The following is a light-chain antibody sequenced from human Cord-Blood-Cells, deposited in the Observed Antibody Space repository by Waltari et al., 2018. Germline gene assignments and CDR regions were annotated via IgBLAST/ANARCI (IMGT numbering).Light chain of an antibody. Sequence: SYELTQSPSVSVSPGQTARITCSGDALPKQYAYWYQQKPGQAPVLVIYKDSERPSGIPERFSGPSSGTTVTLTISGVQAEDEADYYGQSADSSGTWVFGRGTKLTVL. CDR1: ALPKQY. J-gene: IGLJ3*02. V-gene: IGLV3-25*03. CDR3: QSADSSGTWV. CDR2: KDS.